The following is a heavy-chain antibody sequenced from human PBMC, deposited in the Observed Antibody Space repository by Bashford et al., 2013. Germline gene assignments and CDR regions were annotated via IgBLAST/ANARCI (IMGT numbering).Heavy chain of an antibody. CDR3: TRQYGWFGEFPPDY. CDR2: RGSA. J-gene: IGHJ4*02. CDR1: CLHQQWWVTT. V-gene: IGHV4-30-2*03. Sequence: DPVPHLRCLWCLHQQWWVTTGAGSASPQGRAWSGLGTRGSAYYNPSLKSRVTISIDTSKNQFSLKLSSVTAADTAVYYCTRQYGWFGEFPPDYWGQGTLVTVSS. D-gene: IGHD3-10*01.